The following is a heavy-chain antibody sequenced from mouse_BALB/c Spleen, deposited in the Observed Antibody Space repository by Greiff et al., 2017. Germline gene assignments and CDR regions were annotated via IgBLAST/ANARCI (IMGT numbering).Heavy chain of an antibody. Sequence: QVQLKESGAELVRPGSSVKISCKASGYAFSSYWMNWVKQRPGQGLEWIGQIYPGDGDTNYNGKFKGKATLTADKSSSTSYMQLSSLTSEDSAVYFCARSGGRGAWFAYWGQGTLVTVSA. CDR1: GYAFSSYW. V-gene: IGHV1-80*01. D-gene: IGHD3-1*01. J-gene: IGHJ3*01. CDR2: IYPGDGDT. CDR3: ARSGGRGAWFAY.